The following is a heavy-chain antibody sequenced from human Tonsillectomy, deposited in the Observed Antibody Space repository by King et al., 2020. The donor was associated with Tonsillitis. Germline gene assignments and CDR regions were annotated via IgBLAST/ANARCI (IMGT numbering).Heavy chain of an antibody. CDR2: IYYIGST. V-gene: IGHV4-39*01. CDR1: GGSISSSSHF. D-gene: IGHD1-1*01. CDR3: ASVDNWNFAAGFDY. J-gene: IGHJ4*02. Sequence: QVQLQESGPGLVKPSETLSLTCTVSGGSISSSSHFWGWIRQPPGKGLEWIGSIYYIGSTHYNPSLKSRVTISVDTSKNQFSLKLSSVTAADTAVYYCASVDNWNFAAGFDYWGQGTLVTVSS.